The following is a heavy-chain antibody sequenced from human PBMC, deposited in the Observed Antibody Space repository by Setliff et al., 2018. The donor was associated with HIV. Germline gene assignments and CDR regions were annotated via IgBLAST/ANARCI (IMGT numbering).Heavy chain of an antibody. J-gene: IGHJ3*02. CDR1: GYSISNGYY. CDR3: ARGKSGSHDAYDM. D-gene: IGHD5-12*01. V-gene: IGHV4-38-2*01. CDR2: MFHSGNT. Sequence: SETLSLTCAVSGYSISNGYYWGWLRQSPGKGLEWIGSMFHSGNTYYNPSLESRVSMSVDTSTNQVSLQLSSVTAADTAVYYCARGKSGSHDAYDMWGQGTMVTVSS.